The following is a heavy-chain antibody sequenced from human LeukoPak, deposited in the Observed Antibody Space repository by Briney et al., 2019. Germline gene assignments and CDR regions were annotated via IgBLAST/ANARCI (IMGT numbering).Heavy chain of an antibody. CDR3: AKDYGPKQLVFFHS. J-gene: IGHJ4*02. V-gene: IGHV3-23*01. Sequence: PGGSLRLSCAASGFTFSSYALSWVRQAPGKGLEWVSGISETGGTTFYADSVKGRFTITRDNSKNTLYVQMNSLRGDDTAIYYCAKDYGPKQLVFFHSWGQGTQVTVSS. CDR2: ISETGGTT. D-gene: IGHD6-13*01. CDR1: GFTFSSYA.